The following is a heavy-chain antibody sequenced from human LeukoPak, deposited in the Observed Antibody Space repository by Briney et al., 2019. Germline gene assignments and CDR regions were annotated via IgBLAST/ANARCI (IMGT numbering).Heavy chain of an antibody. Sequence: GGSLRLSCAASGFTFDDYAMRWVRQAPGKGLEWVSGISWNSGSIGYADSVKGRFTISRDNAKNSLYLQMNSLRAEDTALYYCAKEAAEMATADYWGQGTLVTVSS. CDR2: ISWNSGSI. CDR1: GFTFDDYA. CDR3: AKEAAEMATADY. D-gene: IGHD5-24*01. J-gene: IGHJ4*02. V-gene: IGHV3-9*01.